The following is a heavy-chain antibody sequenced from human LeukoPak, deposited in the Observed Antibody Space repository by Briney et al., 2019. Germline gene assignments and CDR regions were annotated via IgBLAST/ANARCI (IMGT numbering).Heavy chain of an antibody. D-gene: IGHD5-18*01. CDR2: IKQDGSEN. CDR3: ARGRGFSHGWPVDTFDI. J-gene: IGHJ3*02. Sequence: GGSLRLSCAASGFTFSSYWMSWVRQAPGKGLEWVANIKQDGSENYYVDSVKGRFIISRDNAKNSLYLQLNSLRVEDTAVYFCARGRGFSHGWPVDTFDIWGQGIMVTVSS. V-gene: IGHV3-7*04. CDR1: GFTFSSYW.